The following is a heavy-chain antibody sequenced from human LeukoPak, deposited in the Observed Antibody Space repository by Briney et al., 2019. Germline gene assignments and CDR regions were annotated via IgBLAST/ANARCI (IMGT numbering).Heavy chain of an antibody. CDR2: IYYSGST. D-gene: IGHD2-2*01. V-gene: IGHV4-39*01. CDR1: GGSISSSSYY. Sequence: PSETLSRTCTVSGGSISSSSYYWGWIRQPPGKGLEWIGSIYYSGSTYYNPSLKSRVTISVDTSKNQFSLKLSSVTAADTAVYYCARHLFAAMGNMDVWAKGPRSPSP. J-gene: IGHJ6*03. CDR3: ARHLFAAMGNMDV.